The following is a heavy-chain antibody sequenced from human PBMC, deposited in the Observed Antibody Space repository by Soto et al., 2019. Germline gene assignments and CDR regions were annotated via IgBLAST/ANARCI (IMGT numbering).Heavy chain of an antibody. Sequence: SETLSLTCTVSGGTSGTHFWNWIRQPPGKGLEWIGYFFYRGTTNYNPSLKSRVTISEDTSKNQFSLRLTTVTPADTAVYYCARSPQYTHGWNGAFDYWGLGTLVTVSS. CDR3: ARSPQYTHGWNGAFDY. J-gene: IGHJ4*02. CDR2: FFYRGTT. V-gene: IGHV4-59*11. D-gene: IGHD1-1*01. CDR1: GGTSGTHF.